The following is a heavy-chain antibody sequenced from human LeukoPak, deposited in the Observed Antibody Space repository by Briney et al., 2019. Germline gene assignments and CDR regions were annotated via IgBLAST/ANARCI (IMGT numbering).Heavy chain of an antibody. CDR2: MSYSGRT. V-gene: IGHV4-39*07. J-gene: IGHJ5*02. CDR1: GGSISISNYY. CDR3: ARFLLYNGLWPHTYNWFDP. D-gene: IGHD3-10*01. Sequence: SETLSLTCTVSGGSISISNYYWGWIRQPPGKGLEWIGSMSYSGRTYYNPSLKTRVTVSLDTSKNQFSLKLSSVTAADTAVYYCARFLLYNGLWPHTYNWFDPWGQGTLVTVSS.